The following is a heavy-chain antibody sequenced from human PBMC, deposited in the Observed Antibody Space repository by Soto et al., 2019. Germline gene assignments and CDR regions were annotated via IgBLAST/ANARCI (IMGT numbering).Heavy chain of an antibody. CDR3: ARDGSGWSRDH. D-gene: IGHD6-19*01. V-gene: IGHV3-21*01. CDR2: ISSNSSYI. Sequence: EVQLVESGGGLVKPGGSLRLSCTVSGFTFSSCSMNWVRQTPRKGLVWVSSISSNSSYIYYADSVRGRFTISRDNAKNSLYLQMNSRRGEDAAVYYCARDGSGWSRDHWGPGTLVTVSS. CDR1: GFTFSSCS. J-gene: IGHJ1*01.